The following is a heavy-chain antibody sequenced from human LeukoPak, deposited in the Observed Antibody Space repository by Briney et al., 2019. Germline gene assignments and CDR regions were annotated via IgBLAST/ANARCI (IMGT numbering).Heavy chain of an antibody. CDR2: IYPGDPDT. D-gene: IGHD2-2*02. CDR3: ARFVVVPAAIPVLSGNNWFHP. V-gene: IGHV5-51*01. J-gene: IGHJ5*02. CDR1: GYSFTSYW. Sequence: GEPLKISCKGSGYSFTSYWIGWVRQMPGKGLESVGIIYPGDPDTRYSPSFQGQVTISADKSISTAYLQWSSLKASDTAMYYCARFVVVPAAIPVLSGNNWFHPWGQGTLVTVSS.